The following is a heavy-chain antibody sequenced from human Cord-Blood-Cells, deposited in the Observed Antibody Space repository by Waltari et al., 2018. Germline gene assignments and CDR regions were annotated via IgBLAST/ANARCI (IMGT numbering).Heavy chain of an antibody. V-gene: IGHV3-30*18. Sequence: QVQLVESGGGVVQLGRSLRLSCAASVFTFISYGMHWVRQAPGKGLEWVAVISYDGSNKYYADSVKGRFTISRDNSKNTLYLQMNSLRAEDTAVYYCAKLGYGSVDAFDIWGQGTMVTVSS. D-gene: IGHD3-10*01. CDR3: AKLGYGSVDAFDI. CDR1: VFTFISYG. CDR2: ISYDGSNK. J-gene: IGHJ3*02.